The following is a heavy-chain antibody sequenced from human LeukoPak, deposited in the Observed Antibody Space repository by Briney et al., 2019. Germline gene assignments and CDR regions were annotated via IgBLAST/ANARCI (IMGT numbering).Heavy chain of an antibody. V-gene: IGHV1-24*01. J-gene: IGHJ4*02. CDR1: GHTLAGLS. Sequence: ASVKVSCKVSGHTLAGLSMHWVRQAPGKGLEWMGGFDPEDGETIYAQKLQGRLTMTEGTSTDTAYMELSSLRSEDTAIYYCATSLFPYSANEDSWGQGTLVTVSS. D-gene: IGHD5-12*01. CDR3: ATSLFPYSANEDS. CDR2: FDPEDGET.